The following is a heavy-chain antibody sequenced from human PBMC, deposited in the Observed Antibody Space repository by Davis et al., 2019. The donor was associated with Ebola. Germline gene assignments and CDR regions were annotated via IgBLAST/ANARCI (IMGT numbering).Heavy chain of an antibody. V-gene: IGHV4-59*01. CDR2: IYYSEST. J-gene: IGHJ3*02. Sequence: PSETLSLTCTVSGGSISTYYWSWIRQPPGKGLEWIGSIYYSESTNYNPSLKSRVTISEDTSKNLFSLRLSSVTAADTAMYYCARARVWRDYVWGSPHHDAFDIWGQGTMVTVSS. CDR1: GGSISTYY. D-gene: IGHD3-16*01. CDR3: ARARVWRDYVWGSPHHDAFDI.